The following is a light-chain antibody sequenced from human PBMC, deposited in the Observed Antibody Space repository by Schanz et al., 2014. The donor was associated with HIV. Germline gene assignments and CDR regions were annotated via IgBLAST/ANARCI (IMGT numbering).Light chain of an antibody. CDR1: QSVSSSY. Sequence: EIVLTQSPGTLSLSPGERATLSCRASQSVSSSYLAWYQQKPGQAPRLLIYGASSRATGIPDRFSGSGSGTDFTLTISTLEPEDSAVYYCQQYGGSVPWTFGQGTKVEVK. J-gene: IGKJ1*01. CDR2: GAS. CDR3: QQYGGSVPWT. V-gene: IGKV3-20*01.